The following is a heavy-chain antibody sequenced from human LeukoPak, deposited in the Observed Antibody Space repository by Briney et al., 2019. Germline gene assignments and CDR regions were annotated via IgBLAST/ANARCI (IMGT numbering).Heavy chain of an antibody. CDR3: ARAPRQDSSSWFFNY. CDR1: GFTFSNYA. D-gene: IGHD6-13*01. CDR2: ISYDGSNK. J-gene: IGHJ4*02. V-gene: IGHV3-30-3*01. Sequence: GGSLRLSCAASGFTFSNYAMHWVRQAPGKGLERVAVISYDGSNKYYADSVKSRFTISRDNSKNTLYLQMNSLRAEDTALYYCARAPRQDSSSWFFNYWGQGTLVTASS.